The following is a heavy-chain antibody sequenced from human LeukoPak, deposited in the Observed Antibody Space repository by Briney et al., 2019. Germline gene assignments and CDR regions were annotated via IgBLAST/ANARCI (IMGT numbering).Heavy chain of an antibody. J-gene: IGHJ4*02. CDR2: IYYSGST. Sequence: SETLSLTCTVSGGSISSYYWSWIRQPPGKGLEWIGYIYYSGSTNYNPSLKSRVTISVDTSKNQFTLKLSSVTAADTAVYYCARYGYRNYFDYWGQGTLVTVSS. CDR1: GGSISSYY. V-gene: IGHV4-59*08. CDR3: ARYGYRNYFDY. D-gene: IGHD5-24*01.